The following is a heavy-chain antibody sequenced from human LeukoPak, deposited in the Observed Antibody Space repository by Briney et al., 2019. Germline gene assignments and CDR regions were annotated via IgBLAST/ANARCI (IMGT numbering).Heavy chain of an antibody. Sequence: SETLSLTCTVSGGSISDISYYWGWIRQPPGKGLEWIGSIYYSGSTYYNPSLKSRVTISVDTSKNQFSLKLSSVTAADTAVYYCARVPDHSSSLYYFDYWGQGTLVTVSS. CDR1: GGSISDISYY. CDR2: IYYSGST. D-gene: IGHD6-13*01. J-gene: IGHJ4*02. V-gene: IGHV4-39*07. CDR3: ARVPDHSSSLYYFDY.